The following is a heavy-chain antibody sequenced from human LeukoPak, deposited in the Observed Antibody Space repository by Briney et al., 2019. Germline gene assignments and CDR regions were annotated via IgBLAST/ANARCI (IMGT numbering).Heavy chain of an antibody. CDR2: IHYSGST. J-gene: IGHJ4*02. D-gene: IGHD3-22*01. V-gene: IGHV4-59*12. CDR3: ARVVSLDYYDSSGYYYAVPYYFDY. CDR1: GGSISNKY. Sequence: SETLSLTCTVSGGSISNKYWSWIRQPPGKGLEWIGSIHYSGSTYYNPSLKSRVTISVDTSKNQFSLKLSSVTAADTAVYYCARVVSLDYYDSSGYYYAVPYYFDYWGQGTLVTVSS.